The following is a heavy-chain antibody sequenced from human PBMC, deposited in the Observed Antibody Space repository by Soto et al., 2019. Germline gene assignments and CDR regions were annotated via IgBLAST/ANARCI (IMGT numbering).Heavy chain of an antibody. CDR2: IIPVFNAA. D-gene: IGHD7-27*01. CDR1: GGTFGSHT. Sequence: QVQLVQSGAEVKKPGSSVIVSCKVSGGTFGSHTFTWVRQSPGQGLEWMGEIIPVFNAANYAQRFQDRVTNTEDRSATTVYLELSRLTSADTATYYCARIDTLTYHNTGGTDIDFWGQGTLVIVSS. V-gene: IGHV1-69*06. J-gene: IGHJ4*02. CDR3: ARIDTLTYHNTGGTDIDF.